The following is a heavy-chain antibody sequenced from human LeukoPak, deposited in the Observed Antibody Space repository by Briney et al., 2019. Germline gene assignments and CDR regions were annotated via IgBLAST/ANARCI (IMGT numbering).Heavy chain of an antibody. Sequence: TGGSLRLSCAASGFTFSSYSMNWVRQAPGKGLEWVSYISSSSSTIYYADSVKGRFTISRDNAKNSLYLQMNSLRAEDTAVYYCARVPRSRDYYYGSGSYPYWGQGTLVTVSS. CDR3: ARVPRSRDYYYGSGSYPY. D-gene: IGHD3-10*01. J-gene: IGHJ4*02. CDR1: GFTFSSYS. CDR2: ISSSSSTI. V-gene: IGHV3-48*01.